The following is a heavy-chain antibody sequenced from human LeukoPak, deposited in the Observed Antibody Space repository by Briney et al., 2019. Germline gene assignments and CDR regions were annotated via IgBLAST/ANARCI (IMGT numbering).Heavy chain of an antibody. Sequence: GGSLRLSCAASGFTFSSYGMHWVRQAPGKGLEWVAFIRYDGSNKYYADSMKGRFTISRDNSKNTLYLQMNSLRAEDTAVYYCAKDGGYSSSWYGGDNWFDPWGQGTLVTVSS. CDR3: AKDGGYSSSWYGGDNWFDP. CDR2: IRYDGSNK. CDR1: GFTFSSYG. D-gene: IGHD6-13*01. V-gene: IGHV3-30*02. J-gene: IGHJ5*02.